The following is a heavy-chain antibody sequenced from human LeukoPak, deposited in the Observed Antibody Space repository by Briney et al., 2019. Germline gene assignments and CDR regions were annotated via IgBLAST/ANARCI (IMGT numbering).Heavy chain of an antibody. CDR1: GGSISSYY. Sequence: PSETLSLTCTVSGGSISSYYWSWIRQPPGKGLEWIGYIYYSGSTNYNPSLKSRVTISVDTSKNQFSLKLSSVTAADTAVYYCARAADNWNDGPYFDYWGQGTLVTVSS. D-gene: IGHD1-20*01. J-gene: IGHJ4*02. V-gene: IGHV4-59*01. CDR2: IYYSGST. CDR3: ARAADNWNDGPYFDY.